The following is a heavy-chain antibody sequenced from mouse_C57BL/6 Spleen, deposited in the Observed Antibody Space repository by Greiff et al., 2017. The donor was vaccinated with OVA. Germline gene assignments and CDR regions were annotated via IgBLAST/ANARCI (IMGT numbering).Heavy chain of an antibody. CDR1: GYTFTSYW. CDR2: IDPSDSYT. J-gene: IGHJ2*01. CDR3: ARDDYDVRNYFDD. D-gene: IGHD2-4*01. Sequence: VQLQQPGAELVMPGASVKLSCKASGYTFTSYWMHWVKQRPGQGLEWIGEIDPSDSYTNYKQKFKGKSTLTVDKSSSTAYMQLSSLTSEDSAVYDWARDDYDVRNYFDDWGQGTTLTVSS. V-gene: IGHV1-69*01.